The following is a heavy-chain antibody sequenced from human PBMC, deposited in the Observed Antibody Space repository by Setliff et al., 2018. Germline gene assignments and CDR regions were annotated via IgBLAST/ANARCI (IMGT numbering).Heavy chain of an antibody. CDR1: GYTFTNYA. J-gene: IGHJ6*03. CDR3: ARGSRFGTTVYRGDNYMDV. V-gene: IGHV7-4-1*02. CDR2: INTNTGNP. Sequence: GASVKVSCKASGYTFTNYAMTWMRQAPGQGLEYMGWINTNTGNPIYAQGFTGRFVFSLDTPVSTAYLQISSLKSEDSAVYYCARGSRFGTTVYRGDNYMDVWGKGTTVTVSS. D-gene: IGHD3-10*01.